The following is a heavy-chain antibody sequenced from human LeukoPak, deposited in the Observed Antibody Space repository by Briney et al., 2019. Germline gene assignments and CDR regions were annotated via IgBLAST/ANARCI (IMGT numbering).Heavy chain of an antibody. Sequence: SETLSLTCAVYGGSFRGYYWSWIRQPPGKGLEWIGEINHSGSTNYNPSLKSRVTISVDTSKNHFSLKLSSVTAADTAVYYCARRRCSSTSCYRRYYFDYWGQGTLVTVSS. V-gene: IGHV4-34*01. D-gene: IGHD2-2*01. CDR3: ARRRCSSTSCYRRYYFDY. J-gene: IGHJ4*02. CDR1: GGSFRGYY. CDR2: INHSGST.